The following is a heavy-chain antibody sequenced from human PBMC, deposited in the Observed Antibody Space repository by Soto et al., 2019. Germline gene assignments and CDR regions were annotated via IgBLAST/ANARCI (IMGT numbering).Heavy chain of an antibody. CDR3: ARNGEADYGDQTSWYYYYMDV. V-gene: IGHV1-2*04. Sequence: ASVKVSCKASGYTFTGYYMHWVRQAPGQGLEWMGWINPNSGGTNYAQKFQGWVTMTRDTSISTAYMELSRLRSDDTAVYYCARNGEADYGDQTSWYYYYMDVWGKGTTVTVSS. D-gene: IGHD4-17*01. CDR1: GYTFTGYY. CDR2: INPNSGGT. J-gene: IGHJ6*03.